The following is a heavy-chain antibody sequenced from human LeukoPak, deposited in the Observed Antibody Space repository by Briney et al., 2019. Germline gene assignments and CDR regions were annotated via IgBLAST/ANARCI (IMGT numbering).Heavy chain of an antibody. V-gene: IGHV1-69*05. CDR2: IIPIFGTA. Sequence: SVKVSCKASGGTFSSYAISWVRQAPGQGLELMGGIIPIFGTANYAQKFQGRVTITTDESTSTAYMELSSLRSEDTAVYYCARSRAVLYVSGIADLHYFDYWGQGTLVTVSS. CDR1: GGTFSSYA. J-gene: IGHJ4*02. D-gene: IGHD6-13*01. CDR3: ARSRAVLYVSGIADLHYFDY.